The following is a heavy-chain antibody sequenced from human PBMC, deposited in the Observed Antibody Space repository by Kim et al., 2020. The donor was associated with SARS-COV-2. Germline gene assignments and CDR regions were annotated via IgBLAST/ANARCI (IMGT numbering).Heavy chain of an antibody. D-gene: IGHD3-10*01. CDR2: ISYDGSNK. CDR1: GFTFSSYG. V-gene: IGHV3-30*18. CDR3: AKEAGLVRGAKTLDYYG. Sequence: GGSLRLSCAASGFTFSSYGMHWVRQAPGKGLEWVAVISYDGSNKYYADSVKGRFTISRDNSKNTLYLQMNSLRAEDTAVYYCAKEAGLVRGAKTLDYYG. J-gene: IGHJ6*01.